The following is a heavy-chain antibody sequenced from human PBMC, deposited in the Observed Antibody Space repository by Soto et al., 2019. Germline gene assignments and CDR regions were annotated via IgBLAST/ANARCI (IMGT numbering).Heavy chain of an antibody. D-gene: IGHD3-22*01. Sequence: ASVKVSCKTSGYTFTSYGISWVRQAPGQGLEWMGWITANNVNTNYAQKFQGRVTMTTDTSTATAYMELRSLRSDDTAVYYCATDMRGYYFDPSDCWRQGTLVAVSS. CDR3: ATDMRGYYFDPSDC. CDR1: GYTFTSYG. J-gene: IGHJ4*02. CDR2: ITANNVNT. V-gene: IGHV1-18*01.